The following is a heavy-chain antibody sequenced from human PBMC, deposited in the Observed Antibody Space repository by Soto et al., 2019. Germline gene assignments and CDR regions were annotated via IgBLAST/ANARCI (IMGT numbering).Heavy chain of an antibody. CDR1: GFTFSSYA. Sequence: QVQLVESGGGVVQPGRSLRLSCAASGFTFSSYAMHWVRQAPGKGLEWVAVISYDGSNKYYADSVKGRFTISRDNSKNTLYLQMNSLRAEDTAVYYCARDIVVVAATPGNYYYGMDVWDQGTTVTVSS. CDR3: ARDIVVVAATPGNYYYGMDV. J-gene: IGHJ6*02. CDR2: ISYDGSNK. D-gene: IGHD2-15*01. V-gene: IGHV3-30-3*01.